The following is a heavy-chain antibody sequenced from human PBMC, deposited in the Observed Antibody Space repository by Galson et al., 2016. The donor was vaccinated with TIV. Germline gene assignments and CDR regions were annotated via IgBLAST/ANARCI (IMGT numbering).Heavy chain of an antibody. CDR1: GYTFNNFG. CDR2: ISGYSVNT. Sequence: SVKVSCKASGYTFNNFGITWVRQAPGQGLEWMGWISGYSVNTNYAQKFQGRVTMTTDTSTSTAYMELRSLGSDDTAVYYCARVPHSTYCSTSTCKGYYLDVLGRGATVTVSS. V-gene: IGHV1-18*01. D-gene: IGHD2-2*01. CDR3: ARVPHSTYCSTSTCKGYYLDV. J-gene: IGHJ6*03.